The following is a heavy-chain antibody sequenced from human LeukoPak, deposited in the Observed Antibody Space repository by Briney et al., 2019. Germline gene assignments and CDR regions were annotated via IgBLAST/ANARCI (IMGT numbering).Heavy chain of an antibody. CDR2: IKHSGST. Sequence: SETLSLTCAVYGGSFSGYYWSWIRQPPGKGLEGIGEIKHSGSTNYNPSLKSRDTISVATSKNQFSLKLSSVTDADTAVYYCARGITMIVVENDAFDIWGQGTMVTVSS. V-gene: IGHV4-34*01. CDR1: GGSFSGYY. J-gene: IGHJ3*02. D-gene: IGHD3-22*01. CDR3: ARGITMIVVENDAFDI.